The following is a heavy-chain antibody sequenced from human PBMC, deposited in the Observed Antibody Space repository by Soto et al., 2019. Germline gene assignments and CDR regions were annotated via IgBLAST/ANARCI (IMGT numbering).Heavy chain of an antibody. V-gene: IGHV4-30-4*01. CDR2: IYYSGST. CDR3: ASTFPTTVPTADAFDI. D-gene: IGHD4-17*01. J-gene: IGHJ3*02. Sequence: QVQLQESGPGLVKPSQTLSLTCTVSGGSISSGDYYWSWIRQPPGKGLEWIGYIYYSGSTYYNPSLKSRVTISVDTYKNQFSLKLSSVTAADTAVYYCASTFPTTVPTADAFDIWGQGTMVTVSS. CDR1: GGSISSGDYY.